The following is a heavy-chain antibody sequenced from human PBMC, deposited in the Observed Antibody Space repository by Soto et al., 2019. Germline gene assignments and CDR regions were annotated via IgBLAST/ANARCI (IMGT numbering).Heavy chain of an antibody. Sequence: EVQLVESGGGLVQPGGSLRLSCAASGFTFSSYSMNWVRQAPGKGLEWVSYISSSSSTIYYEDSVKGRFTISRDNAKNSLYLQMNSLRAEDTAVYYCARGGGLDCSGGSCYSRCLDYWGQGTLVTVSS. CDR3: ARGGGLDCSGGSCYSRCLDY. V-gene: IGHV3-48*01. CDR1: GFTFSSYS. CDR2: ISSSSSTI. J-gene: IGHJ4*02. D-gene: IGHD2-15*01.